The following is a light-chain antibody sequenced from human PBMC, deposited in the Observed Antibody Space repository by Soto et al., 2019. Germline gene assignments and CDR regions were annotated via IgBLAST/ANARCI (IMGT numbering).Light chain of an antibody. V-gene: IGKV3-15*01. CDR1: QSVSSN. J-gene: IGKJ1*01. Sequence: EIVMTQSPATLSVSPGERATLSCRASQSVSSNLAWYQQKPGQAPRLLIYGASTRATGIPARFSGSGSGTEFTLTIRSLQSEDFAVYYCQQYNNLPSWTFGQGTKVEI. CDR3: QQYNNLPSWT. CDR2: GAS.